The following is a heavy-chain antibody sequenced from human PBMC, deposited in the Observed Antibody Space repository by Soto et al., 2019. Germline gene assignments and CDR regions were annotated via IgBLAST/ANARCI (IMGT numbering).Heavy chain of an antibody. CDR2: IYYSGST. V-gene: IGHV4-39*01. CDR3: ATSNWFDP. D-gene: IGHD4-4*01. J-gene: IGHJ5*02. CDR1: GGSISTSGYF. Sequence: QLQLQELGPGLVKPSETLSLTCTVSGGSISTSGYFWGWIRQPPGKGLEWIGTIYYSGSTYYNSSLKSRVTISVDTSKNQFSLKLSSVTAADTAVYYCATSNWFDPWGQGTLVTVSS.